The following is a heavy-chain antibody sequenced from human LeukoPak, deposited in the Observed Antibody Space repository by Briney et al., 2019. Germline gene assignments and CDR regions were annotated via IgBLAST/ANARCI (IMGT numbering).Heavy chain of an antibody. CDR3: AKDGEPVGFDI. CDR1: GFTFSSYG. D-gene: IGHD1-26*01. CDR2: IWYGGSNK. J-gene: IGHJ3*02. V-gene: IGHV3-30*02. Sequence: GGSLRLSCAASGFTFSSYGMHWVRQAPGKGLEWVAVIWYGGSNKYYADSVKGRFTISRDNSKNTLYLQMNSLRAEDTAVYYCAKDGEPVGFDIWGQGTMVTVSS.